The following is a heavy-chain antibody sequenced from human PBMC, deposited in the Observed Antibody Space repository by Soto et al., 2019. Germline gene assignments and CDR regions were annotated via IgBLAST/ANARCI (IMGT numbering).Heavy chain of an antibody. CDR1: GFTFSSYA. J-gene: IGHJ6*02. D-gene: IGHD3-10*01. Sequence: QVQLVESGGGVVQPGRSLRLSCAASGFTFSSYAMHWVRQAPGKGLEWVAVISYDGSNKYYADSVKGRFTISRDNSKNTLYMQMNSERAEDTAVYYCARDDSKWFGEPSSGMDVWGQGTTVTVSS. CDR3: ARDDSKWFGEPSSGMDV. V-gene: IGHV3-30-3*01. CDR2: ISYDGSNK.